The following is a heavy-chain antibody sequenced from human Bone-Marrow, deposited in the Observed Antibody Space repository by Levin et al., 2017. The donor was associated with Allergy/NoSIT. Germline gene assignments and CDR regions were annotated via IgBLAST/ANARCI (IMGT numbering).Heavy chain of an antibody. J-gene: IGHJ5*02. CDR2: ISSSSSYI. D-gene: IGHD2-15*01. Sequence: LSLTCAASGFTFSSYSMNWVRQAPGKGLEWVSSISSSSSYIYYADSVKGRFTISRDNAKNSLYLQMNSLRAEDTAVYYCARDVAAKGSNWFDPWGQGTLVTVSS. CDR1: GFTFSSYS. CDR3: ARDVAAKGSNWFDP. V-gene: IGHV3-21*01.